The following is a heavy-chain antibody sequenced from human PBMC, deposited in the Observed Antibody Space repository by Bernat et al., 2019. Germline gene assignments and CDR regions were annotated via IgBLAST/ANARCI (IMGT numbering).Heavy chain of an antibody. CDR2: ISYDGSNK. D-gene: IGHD4-17*01. J-gene: IGHJ6*02. V-gene: IGHV3-30-3*01. CDR1: GFTFSSYA. CDR3: ARDALRSVYYYYYGMDV. Sequence: QVQLVESGGGVVQPGRSLRLSCAASGFTFSSYAMHWVRQAPGKGLEWVAVISYDGSNKYYADYVKGRFTISRDNSKNTLYLQMNSLRAEDTAVYYCARDALRSVYYYYYGMDVWGQGTTVTVSS.